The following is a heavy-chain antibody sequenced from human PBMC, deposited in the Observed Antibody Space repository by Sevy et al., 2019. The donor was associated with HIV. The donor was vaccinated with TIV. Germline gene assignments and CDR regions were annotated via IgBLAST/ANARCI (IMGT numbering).Heavy chain of an antibody. V-gene: IGHV3-23*01. Sequence: GGSLRLSCAASGFTFSSYAMSWVRQAPGKGLEWVSDISGSGGSTYYADSVKGRFTISRDNSKNTLYLQMNSLRAEDTAVYYCAKDRDRRYETDAFDFWGQGTMVTVSS. CDR3: AKDRDRRYETDAFDF. CDR2: ISGSGGST. CDR1: GFTFSSYA. D-gene: IGHD2-2*01. J-gene: IGHJ3*01.